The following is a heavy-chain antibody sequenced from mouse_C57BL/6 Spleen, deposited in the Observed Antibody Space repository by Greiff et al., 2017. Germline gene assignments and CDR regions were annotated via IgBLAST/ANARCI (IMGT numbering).Heavy chain of an antibody. CDR3: AREGYEYDDVGFGY. V-gene: IGHV1-72*01. J-gene: IGHJ2*01. CDR2: IDPGSGGT. D-gene: IGHD2-4*01. Sequence: QVQLQQPGAELVKPGASVKLSCKASGYTFTSYCMHWVKQRPGRGLEWIGRIDPGSGGTKYNEKFKSKATLTVDKPSSTAYMQLSSLTSEDSAVYYCAREGYEYDDVGFGYWGQGTTLTVSS. CDR1: GYTFTSYC.